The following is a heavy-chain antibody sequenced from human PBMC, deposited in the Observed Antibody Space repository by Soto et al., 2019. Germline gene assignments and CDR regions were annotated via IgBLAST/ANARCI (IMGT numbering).Heavy chain of an antibody. CDR1: GFTFSSYG. V-gene: IGHV3-33*01. CDR2: IWYDGSNK. CDR3: ARDVYGDYAYYFDY. Sequence: QVQLVESGGGLVQPGRSLRLSCAASGFTFSSYGMHWVRQAPGKGLEWVAVIWYDGSNKYYADSVKGRFTISRDNSKNTLYLQMNSLRAEDTAVYYCARDVYGDYAYYFDYWGQGTLVTVSS. J-gene: IGHJ4*02. D-gene: IGHD4-17*01.